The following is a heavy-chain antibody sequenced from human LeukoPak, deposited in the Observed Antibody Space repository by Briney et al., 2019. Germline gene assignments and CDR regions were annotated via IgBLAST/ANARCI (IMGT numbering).Heavy chain of an antibody. CDR3: ARDSPDGSGTYYNDSPDY. J-gene: IGHJ4*02. CDR2: ISAYNGNT. CDR1: GYTFSSYG. V-gene: IGHV1-18*01. D-gene: IGHD3-10*01. Sequence: ASVTVSCKASGYTFSSYGISWLRQAPGQGLDWMGWISAYNGNTNYQQKLQGRVTMTTDTSTSTAYMDLRSLRSDDTAIYYCARDSPDGSGTYYNDSPDYWGQGTLVTVSS.